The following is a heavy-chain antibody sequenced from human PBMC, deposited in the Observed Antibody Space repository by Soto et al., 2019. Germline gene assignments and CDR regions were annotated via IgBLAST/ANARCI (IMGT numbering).Heavy chain of an antibody. V-gene: IGHV3-48*01. J-gene: IGHJ4*02. D-gene: IGHD2-15*01. CDR2: ISGSSSTI. CDR3: ARIQWSGFEY. Sequence: EVQLVESGGGLVQPGGSLRLSCAASGFTFSTYSMNWVRQAPGKGLEWVSYISGSSSTIYYADSVRGRFTISRDNAKNPLYLQMTSLRAEDTAVYYCARIQWSGFEYWGQGTLVTVSS. CDR1: GFTFSTYS.